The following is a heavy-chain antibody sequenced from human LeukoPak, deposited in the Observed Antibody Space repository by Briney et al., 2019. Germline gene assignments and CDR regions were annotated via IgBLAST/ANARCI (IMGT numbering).Heavy chain of an antibody. CDR2: IQYDGRNE. Sequence: GGALSLSFAASGFRFSRYGMHWARQAPGKGLGWGAYIQYDGRNEQYANSVKGRFSISRDSSKNTLYLQMNSLRAEDTAVYYCAKDRCSNGIGCFYYYMDVWGKGTTVTISS. J-gene: IGHJ6*03. CDR1: GFRFSRYG. CDR3: AKDRCSNGIGCFYYYMDV. D-gene: IGHD2-8*01. V-gene: IGHV3-30*02.